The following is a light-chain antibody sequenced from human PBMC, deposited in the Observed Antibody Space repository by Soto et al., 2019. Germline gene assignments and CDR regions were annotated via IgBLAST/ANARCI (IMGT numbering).Light chain of an antibody. CDR3: QQYYSTPPT. Sequence: DIVMTQSPDSLAVSLGERATINCKSSQSVLYSSNNKKYLAWYQEKPGQPPKLLIYWASTRESGVPDRFSGSGSGTDFTLTISSLQAEDVAVYHCQQYYSTPPTFGQGTKVEI. J-gene: IGKJ1*01. CDR1: QSVLYSSNNKKY. CDR2: WAS. V-gene: IGKV4-1*01.